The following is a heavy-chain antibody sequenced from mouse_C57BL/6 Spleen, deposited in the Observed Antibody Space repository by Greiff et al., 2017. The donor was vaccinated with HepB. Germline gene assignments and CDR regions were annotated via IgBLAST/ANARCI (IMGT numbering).Heavy chain of an antibody. D-gene: IGHD2-5*01. CDR2: IHPSDSDT. CDR3: ARRSNYGAMDY. CDR1: GYTFTSYW. J-gene: IGHJ4*01. Sequence: QVQLKQPGAELVKPGASVKVSCKASGYTFTSYWMHWVKQRPGQGLEWIGRIHPSDSDTNYNQKFKGKATLTVDKSSSTAYMQLSSLTSEDSAVYYCARRSNYGAMDYWGQGTSVTVSS. V-gene: IGHV1-74*01.